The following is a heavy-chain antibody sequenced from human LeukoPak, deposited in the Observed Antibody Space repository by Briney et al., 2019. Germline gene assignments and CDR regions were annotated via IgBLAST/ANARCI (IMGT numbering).Heavy chain of an antibody. Sequence: GASVKVSCKASGYTFTSYYMHWVRQAPGQGLEWMGWVNPKSGNTGYKQKFQARVTITRDTSISAAYMELSSLTSDDTAVYFCARGLPLGYCTYGVCYPPKHFDFWGQGTLVTVSS. J-gene: IGHJ4*02. CDR2: VNPKSGNT. V-gene: IGHV1-8*01. CDR3: ARGLPLGYCTYGVCYPPKHFDF. CDR1: GYTFTSYY. D-gene: IGHD2-8*01.